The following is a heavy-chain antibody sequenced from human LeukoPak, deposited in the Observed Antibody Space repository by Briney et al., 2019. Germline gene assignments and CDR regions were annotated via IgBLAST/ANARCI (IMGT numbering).Heavy chain of an antibody. J-gene: IGHJ6*03. CDR3: SGSYYPYYYYMDV. CDR2: ISGSGGST. V-gene: IGHV3-23*01. Sequence: GGSLRLSCAASGFTFSSYAMSWVRQAPGKGLEWVSAISGSGGSTYYADSVKGRFTISRDNSKNTLYLQMNSLRAEDTAVYYGSGSYYPYYYYMDVWGKGTTVTISS. D-gene: IGHD3-10*01. CDR1: GFTFSSYA.